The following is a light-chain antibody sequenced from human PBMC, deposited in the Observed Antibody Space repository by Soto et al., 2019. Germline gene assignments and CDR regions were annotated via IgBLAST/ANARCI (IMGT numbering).Light chain of an antibody. CDR1: SSDVGAYNY. Sequence: QFVLTQPASVSGSPGQSITISCAGTSSDVGAYNYVSWYQQLPGKAPKLMIYEVSNRPSGVSNRFSGSKSGNTASLTISGLQAEDEADYYCSSYTSINTHVFGTGTKVTVL. V-gene: IGLV2-14*01. J-gene: IGLJ1*01. CDR3: SSYTSINTHV. CDR2: EVS.